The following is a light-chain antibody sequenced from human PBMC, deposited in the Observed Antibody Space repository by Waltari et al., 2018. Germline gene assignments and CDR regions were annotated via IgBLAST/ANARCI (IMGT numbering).Light chain of an antibody. CDR2: GAS. V-gene: IGKV3-20*01. Sequence: ETVLTQSPGTLSLSPGERATLSCRASQSVSSNYLAWYQQKPGQAPRLLIYGASSRATGIPDRFSGSGSGTDFTLTISSLEPEDFAVYYCQQYDTSRWAFGQGTKVEIK. J-gene: IGKJ1*01. CDR1: QSVSSNY. CDR3: QQYDTSRWA.